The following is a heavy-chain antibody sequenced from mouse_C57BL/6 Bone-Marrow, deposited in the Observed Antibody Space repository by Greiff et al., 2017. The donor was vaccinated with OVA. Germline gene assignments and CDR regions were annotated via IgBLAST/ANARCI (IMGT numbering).Heavy chain of an antibody. CDR2: IDPSDSYT. Sequence: QVQLQQPGAELVMPGASVKLSCKASGYTFTSYWMHWVKQRPGPGLEWIGEIDPSDSYTNYNQKFKGKSTLTVDKSSSTAYMQLSSLTSEDSAVYYCARWDAYWGQGTTLTVSS. CDR3: ARWDAY. D-gene: IGHD4-1*01. J-gene: IGHJ2*01. V-gene: IGHV1-69*01. CDR1: GYTFTSYW.